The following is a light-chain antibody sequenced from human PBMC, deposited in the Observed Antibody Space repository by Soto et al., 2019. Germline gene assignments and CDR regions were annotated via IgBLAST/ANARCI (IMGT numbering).Light chain of an antibody. J-gene: IGLJ2*01. V-gene: IGLV2-14*01. CDR3: SSYTSSSTEVL. Sequence: QAVLTQPASVSGSPGQSITISCTGTSSDVGGYNYVSWYQQHPGKAPKLMIYEVSYRPSGVSNRFSGSKSGNTASLTISGLQAEDEADYYCSSYTSSSTEVLFGGGTKLTVL. CDR2: EVS. CDR1: SSDVGGYNY.